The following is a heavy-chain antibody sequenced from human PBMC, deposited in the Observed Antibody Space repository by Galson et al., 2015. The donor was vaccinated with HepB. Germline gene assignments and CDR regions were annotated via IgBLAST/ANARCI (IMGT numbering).Heavy chain of an antibody. Sequence: SLRLSCAASGFDFSDYYMSWTRQAPGKGLEWVSAISGSGGTTYYADSVRGRFTISRDNTKRTLYLQMNRLRGEDTALYYCAKDRNSTSPGTYGMDVWGQGTTVTVFS. J-gene: IGHJ6*02. D-gene: IGHD6-6*01. CDR1: GFDFSDYY. V-gene: IGHV3-23*01. CDR2: ISGSGGTT. CDR3: AKDRNSTSPGTYGMDV.